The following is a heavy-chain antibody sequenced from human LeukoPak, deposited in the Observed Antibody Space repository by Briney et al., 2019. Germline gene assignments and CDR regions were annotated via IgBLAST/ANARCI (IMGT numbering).Heavy chain of an antibody. V-gene: IGHV4-34*01. J-gene: IGHJ2*01. CDR3: ARDRDRNWYFDL. D-gene: IGHD5-24*01. Sequence: SETLSLTCAVYGGSFSGYYWSWIRQPPGKGLEWIGEINHSGSTNYNPSLKSRVTISVDTSKNQFSLKLSSVTAADTAVYYCARDRDRNWYFDLWGRGTLVTVSS. CDR2: INHSGST. CDR1: GGSFSGYY.